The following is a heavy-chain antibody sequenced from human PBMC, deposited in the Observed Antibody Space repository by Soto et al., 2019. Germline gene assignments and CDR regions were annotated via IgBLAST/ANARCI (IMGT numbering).Heavy chain of an antibody. CDR2: IYYSGST. J-gene: IGHJ4*02. CDR1: GGSISSSSYY. D-gene: IGHD5-12*01. V-gene: IGHV4-39*01. CDR3: ARHVRDGYIVTYFDY. Sequence: QLQLQESGPGLVKPSETLSLTCTVSGGSISSSSYYWGWIRQPPGKGLEWIGSIYYSGSTYYNPSLKSRVTISVDTSKNQFSLKLSSVTAADTAVYYCARHVRDGYIVTYFDYWGQGTLVTVSS.